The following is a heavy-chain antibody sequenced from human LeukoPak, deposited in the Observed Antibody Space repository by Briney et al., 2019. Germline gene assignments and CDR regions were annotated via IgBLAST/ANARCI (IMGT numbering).Heavy chain of an antibody. V-gene: IGHV1-46*01. Sequence: APGQGLEWMGVINPSGGSRSYAQKFQGRVTMTRDTSTSTVYMELSSLRSEDTAVYYCALDSTGDYWGQGTLVTVSS. D-gene: IGHD3-9*01. CDR2: INPSGGSR. J-gene: IGHJ4*02. CDR3: ALDSTGDY.